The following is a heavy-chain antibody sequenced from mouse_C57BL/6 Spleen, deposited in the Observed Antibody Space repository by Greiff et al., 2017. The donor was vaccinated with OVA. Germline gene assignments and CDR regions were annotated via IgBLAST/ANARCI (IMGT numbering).Heavy chain of an antibody. J-gene: IGHJ2*01. Sequence: VQLQQSGPGLVKPSPSLSLTCSVTGYSITSGYYWNWIRQFPGNKLEWMGYISYDGSNNYNPSLKNRISITRDTSKNQFFLKLNSVTTEDTATYYCATFITTEGYFDYWGQGTTLTVSS. CDR2: ISYDGSN. CDR1: GYSITSGYY. V-gene: IGHV3-6*01. D-gene: IGHD1-1*01. CDR3: ATFITTEGYFDY.